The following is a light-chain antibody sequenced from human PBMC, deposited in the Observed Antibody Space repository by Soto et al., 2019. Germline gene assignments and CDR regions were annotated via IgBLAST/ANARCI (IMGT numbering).Light chain of an antibody. CDR2: DVS. CDR3: SSYTTSSNVV. J-gene: IGLJ2*01. V-gene: IGLV2-14*03. Sequence: QSVLTQPASVSGSPGQSITISCTGTSSDVGAYNYVSWYQQHPGKVPKVMIFDVSSRPSGVSNRFSGSKSGNTASLTISGLQAEDEADYYCSSYTTSSNVVFGGGTQLTVL. CDR1: SSDVGAYNY.